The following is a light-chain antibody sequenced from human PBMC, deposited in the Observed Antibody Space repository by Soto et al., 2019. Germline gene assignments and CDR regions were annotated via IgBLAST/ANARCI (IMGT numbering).Light chain of an antibody. CDR3: QTWGTAIQGV. CDR1: SGHIRFA. CDR2: LNSDGSH. J-gene: IGLJ2*01. V-gene: IGLV4-69*01. Sequence: QSVLTQSPSASASLGASVNLTCTLSSGHIRFAIAWHQQQPEKGPRYLMKLNSDGSHSKGDGIPDRFSGSSSGAERYLTISSLQSEDEADYYCQTWGTAIQGVFGGGTKLTVL.